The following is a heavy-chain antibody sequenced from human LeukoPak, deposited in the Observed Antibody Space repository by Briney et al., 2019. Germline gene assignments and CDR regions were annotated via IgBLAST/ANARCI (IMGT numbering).Heavy chain of an antibody. CDR1: GYTFTSYA. CDR2: INAGNGNT. CDR3: ARGPLYCSSTSCSYYYYYYMDV. J-gene: IGHJ6*03. Sequence: ASVKVSCKASGYTFTSYAMHWVRQAPGQRLEWMGWINAGNGNTNYAQKLQGRVTMTTDTSTSTAYMELRSLRSDDTAVYYCARGPLYCSSTSCSYYYYYYMDVWGKGTTVTVSS. V-gene: IGHV1-3*01. D-gene: IGHD2-2*01.